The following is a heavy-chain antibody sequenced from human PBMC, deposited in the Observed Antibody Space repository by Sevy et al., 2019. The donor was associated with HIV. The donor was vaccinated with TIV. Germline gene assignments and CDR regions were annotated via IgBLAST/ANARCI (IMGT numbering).Heavy chain of an antibody. CDR3: PRSAVPSGDAFDI. D-gene: IGHD6-25*01. J-gene: IGHJ3*02. CDR2: IYYSGST. CDR1: GGSISSGGYY. Sequence: SETLSLTCTVSGGSISSGGYYWSWIRQHPGKGLEWIGYIYYSGSTYYNPSLKSRVTISVDTSKNQFSLKLSSVTAADTAVYYCPRSAVPSGDAFDIWGQGTMVTVSS. V-gene: IGHV4-31*03.